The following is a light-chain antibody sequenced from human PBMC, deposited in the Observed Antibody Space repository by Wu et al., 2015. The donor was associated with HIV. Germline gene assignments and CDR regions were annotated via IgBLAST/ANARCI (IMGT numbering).Light chain of an antibody. V-gene: IGKV3-11*01. J-gene: IGKJ2*01. CDR3: QQRSNWPRYT. CDR2: DAS. Sequence: EIVLTQFPATLSLSPGERATLSCRASQSVSNYLAWYQQKPGQPPKLLIYDASNRATGIPARFSGSGSGTDFTLTINSLEPEDFAVYYCQQRSNWPRYTFGQGTKLEIK. CDR1: QSVSNY.